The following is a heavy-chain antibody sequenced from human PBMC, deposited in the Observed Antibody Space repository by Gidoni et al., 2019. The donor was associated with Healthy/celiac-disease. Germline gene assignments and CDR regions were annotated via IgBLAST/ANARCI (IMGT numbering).Heavy chain of an antibody. D-gene: IGHD2-15*01. CDR3: AKVVGGGSCCRFDP. Sequence: EVQLLESGGGLLQPGGSLRLSCAAPGFTFSSYAMSWVRQAPGKGLEWVSAISGSGGSTYYADSVKGRFTISRDNSKNTLYLQMNSLRAEDTAVYYCAKVVGGGSCCRFDPWGQGTLVTVSS. J-gene: IGHJ5*02. V-gene: IGHV3-23*01. CDR1: GFTFSSYA. CDR2: ISGSGGST.